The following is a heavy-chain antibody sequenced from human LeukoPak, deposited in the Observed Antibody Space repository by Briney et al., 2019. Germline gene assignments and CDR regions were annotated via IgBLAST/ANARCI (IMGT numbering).Heavy chain of an antibody. D-gene: IGHD6-13*01. CDR2: ISGSGGST. CDR3: ARDFKQQLVRGFDY. J-gene: IGHJ4*02. V-gene: IGHV3-23*01. Sequence: GGSLRLSCAASGFTFSSYAMSWVRQAPGKGLEWVSAISGSGGSTYYADSVKGRSTISRDNSKNTLYLQMNSLRAEDTAVYYCARDFKQQLVRGFDYWGQGTLVTVSS. CDR1: GFTFSSYA.